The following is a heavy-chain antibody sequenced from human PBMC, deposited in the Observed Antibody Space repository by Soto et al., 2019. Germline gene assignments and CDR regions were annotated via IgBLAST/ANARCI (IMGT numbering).Heavy chain of an antibody. CDR3: VRETKNAFDV. V-gene: IGHV3-23*01. CDR1: GFSFTYSA. CDR2: ISGNGGFT. Sequence: PGGSLRLSCAAPGFSFTYSAMSWVRQAPGKGLECVSGISGNGGFTYYADSVKGRFIISRDNSKDTVDLQMNSLRADDTAVYYCVRETKNAFDVWGQGTVVTVSS. J-gene: IGHJ3*01.